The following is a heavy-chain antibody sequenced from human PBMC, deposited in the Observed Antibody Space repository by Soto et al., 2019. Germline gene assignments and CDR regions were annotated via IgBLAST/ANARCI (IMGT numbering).Heavy chain of an antibody. J-gene: IGHJ4*02. CDR2: ISGSGGST. CDR3: AKDSRRHSPSYGDYDY. V-gene: IGHV3-23*01. D-gene: IGHD4-17*01. Sequence: GGSLRLSCAASGFTFSSYAMSWVRQAPGKGLEWVSAISGSGGSTYYADSVKGRFTISRDNSKNTLYLQMNSLRAEDTAVYYCAKDSRRHSPSYGDYDYWGQGTLVTVSS. CDR1: GFTFSSYA.